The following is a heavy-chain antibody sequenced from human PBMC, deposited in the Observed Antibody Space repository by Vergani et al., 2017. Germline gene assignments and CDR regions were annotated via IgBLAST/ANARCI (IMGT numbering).Heavy chain of an antibody. CDR2: ISFDGTNE. J-gene: IGHJ6*03. D-gene: IGHD4-11*01. V-gene: IGHV3-30-3*01. CDR1: GFALNRHA. Sequence: QVQLVESGGGVVQPGTSLRLSCVVSGFALNRHAMYWVRQAPGKGLEWVVGISFDGTNEYYPDLVKGRFTISRDNSKNTLYLQMNSLRAEDTAVYYCAREGTTVTTEAFYYYYYMDVWGKGTTVTVSS. CDR3: AREGTTVTTEAFYYYYYMDV.